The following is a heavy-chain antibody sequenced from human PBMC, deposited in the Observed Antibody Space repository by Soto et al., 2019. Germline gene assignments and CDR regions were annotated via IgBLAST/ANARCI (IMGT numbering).Heavy chain of an antibody. CDR3: ATGAPRNYDSISYYYFDY. CDR2: IIPFFNTA. Sequence: QVQLVQSGAEVRKPGSSVKVSCKASGGTFTSYAISWVRQAPGQGPEWMGGIIPFFNTANYAQTFQDRVTITADESTSTVYMELSSLRSEDTAVYYCATGAPRNYDSISYYYFDYWGQGILVTVSS. V-gene: IGHV1-69*01. D-gene: IGHD3-22*01. J-gene: IGHJ4*02. CDR1: GGTFTSYA.